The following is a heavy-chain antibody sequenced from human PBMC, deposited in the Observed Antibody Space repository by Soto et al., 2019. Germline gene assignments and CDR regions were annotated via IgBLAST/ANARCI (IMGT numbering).Heavy chain of an antibody. D-gene: IGHD6-19*01. V-gene: IGHV4-61*05. Sequence: SETLSLTCTVSGGSISSSSYYWGWIRQPPGEGLEWIGYIYYSGSTNYNPSLKSRVTISVDTSKNQFSLKLSSVTAADTAVYYCARGVEELSSGWYYFDYWGQGTLVTVSS. CDR1: GGSISSSSYY. J-gene: IGHJ4*02. CDR2: IYYSGST. CDR3: ARGVEELSSGWYYFDY.